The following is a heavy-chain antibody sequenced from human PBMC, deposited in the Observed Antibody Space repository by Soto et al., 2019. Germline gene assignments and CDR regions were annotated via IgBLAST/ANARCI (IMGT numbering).Heavy chain of an antibody. J-gene: IGHJ6*02. CDR1: GFTFSSYA. CDR3: ATDTSTWYGGLDYYAMDV. D-gene: IGHD6-13*01. V-gene: IGHV3-23*01. CDR2: ISSSGSST. Sequence: EVQLLESGGGLVQPGGSLRLSCAASGFTFSSYAMSWVRQAPGKGLEWVSAISSSGSSTYYADSVKGRFTISRDNSKNTLYLQMNSLRAEDTAVYYFATDTSTWYGGLDYYAMDVWGQGTTVTVS.